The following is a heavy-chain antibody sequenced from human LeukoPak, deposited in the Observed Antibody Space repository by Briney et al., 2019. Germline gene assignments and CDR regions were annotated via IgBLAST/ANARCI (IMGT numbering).Heavy chain of an antibody. Sequence: ASVKVSCKASGYTFTSYAMHWVRQAPGQRLEWMGWINAGNGNTKYSQEFQGRVTITRDTSASTAYMELSSLRSEDMAVYYCARERPHRHNYYYYYYMDVWGKGTTVTVSS. CDR2: INAGNGNT. V-gene: IGHV1-3*03. CDR1: GYTFTSYA. J-gene: IGHJ6*03. CDR3: ARERPHRHNYYYYYYMDV. D-gene: IGHD1-14*01.